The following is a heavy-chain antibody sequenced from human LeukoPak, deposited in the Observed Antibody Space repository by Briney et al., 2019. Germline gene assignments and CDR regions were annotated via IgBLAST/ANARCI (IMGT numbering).Heavy chain of an antibody. Sequence: PSETLSLTCTVSGYSISSGYYWGWIRQPPGKGLEWIGNIYHSGSTYYNPSLKSRVTISVDTSKNRFSLKLSSVTAADTAVYYCARVSTMIVVVIHNWFDPWGQGTLVTVSS. V-gene: IGHV4-38-2*02. CDR3: ARVSTMIVVVIHNWFDP. D-gene: IGHD3-22*01. CDR2: IYHSGST. CDR1: GYSISSGYY. J-gene: IGHJ5*02.